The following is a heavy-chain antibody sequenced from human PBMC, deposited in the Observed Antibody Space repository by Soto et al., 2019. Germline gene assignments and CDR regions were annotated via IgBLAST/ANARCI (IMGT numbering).Heavy chain of an antibody. CDR2: VNSDGSTT. V-gene: IGHV3-74*01. D-gene: IGHD6-19*01. Sequence: EVQLMESGGGLVQPGGSLRLSCAASGFTFSSYWMHWVRQAPGKGLVWVSRVNSDGSTTTHADSVKGRFTISRDNAKNTLYLQMNSLRAEDTAVYYCVRGEGGWETYWGQGTLVTVSS. CDR3: VRGEGGWETY. CDR1: GFTFSSYW. J-gene: IGHJ4*02.